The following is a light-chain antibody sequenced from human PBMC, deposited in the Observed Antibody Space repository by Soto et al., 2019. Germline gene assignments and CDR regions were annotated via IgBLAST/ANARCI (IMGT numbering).Light chain of an antibody. CDR1: SSDVGSYNT. J-gene: IGLJ2*01. CDR2: EDT. CDR3: CSSAGDTLVV. V-gene: IGLV2-23*01. Sequence: QSVLTQPASVSGYPGQSITISCTGTSSDVGSYNTVSWYQQHPGKAPKLMIFEDTERPSGVSHRFSASKSGNTAYLSISGLQAEDEAYYYCCSSAGDTLVVFGGGTKVTVL.